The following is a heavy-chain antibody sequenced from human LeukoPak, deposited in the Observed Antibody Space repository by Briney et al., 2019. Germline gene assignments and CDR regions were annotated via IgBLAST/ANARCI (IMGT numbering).Heavy chain of an antibody. J-gene: IGHJ6*03. V-gene: IGHV1-69*05. CDR2: IIPIFGTA. CDR3: ASKVNDFSSYYYYMDV. Sequence: SVKVSCKASGGTFSSSAISWVRQAPGQGLEWMGGIIPIFGTANYAQKFQGRVTITTDESTSTAYMELSSLRSEDTAVYYCASKVNDFSSYYYYMDVWGKGTTVTVSS. CDR1: GGTFSSSA. D-gene: IGHD3-3*01.